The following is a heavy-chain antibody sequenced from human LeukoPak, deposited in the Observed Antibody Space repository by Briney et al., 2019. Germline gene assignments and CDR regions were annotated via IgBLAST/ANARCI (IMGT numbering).Heavy chain of an antibody. CDR3: AREIPLAGIAGVYNWFDP. Sequence: GASVKVSCKASGYTFTGYYMHWVRQAPGQGLEWMGWINPNSGGTNYAQKFQGRVTMTRDTSISTAYMELSRLRSDDTAVYYCAREIPLAGIAGVYNWFDPWGQGTLVTVSS. CDR1: GYTFTGYY. D-gene: IGHD6-13*01. V-gene: IGHV1-2*02. CDR2: INPNSGGT. J-gene: IGHJ5*02.